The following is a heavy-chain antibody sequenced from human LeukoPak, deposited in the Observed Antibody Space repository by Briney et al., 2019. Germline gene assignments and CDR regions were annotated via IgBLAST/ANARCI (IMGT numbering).Heavy chain of an antibody. V-gene: IGHV6-1*01. D-gene: IGHD6-13*01. J-gene: IGHJ4*02. CDR2: TYYRSKWYN. Sequence: SQTLSLTCAISGDSVSSNSAAWNWIRQSPSRGLEWLGRTYYRSKWYNDYAVSVKSRITINPDTSKNQFSLQLNSVTPEVTAVYYCARDEPGTIAAAGIFDYWGQGTLVTVSS. CDR3: ARDEPGTIAAAGIFDY. CDR1: GDSVSSNSAA.